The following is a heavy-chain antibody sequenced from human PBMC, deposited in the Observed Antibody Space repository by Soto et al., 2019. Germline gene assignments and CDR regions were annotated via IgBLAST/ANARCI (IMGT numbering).Heavy chain of an antibody. CDR3: ARGRTVNFYGMDV. Sequence: QVQLVQSGAEVKKPGASVKVSYVAPGYTFTDHYIHWVRQAPGQGLEWMGWINPHSGDTIYAQKFQGRVTLTRDTSISTAYMELSRLRSDDTAVYYCARGRTVNFYGMDVWGQGTTVTVSS. CDR2: INPHSGDT. CDR1: GYTFTDHY. J-gene: IGHJ6*02. V-gene: IGHV1-2*02. D-gene: IGHD4-17*01.